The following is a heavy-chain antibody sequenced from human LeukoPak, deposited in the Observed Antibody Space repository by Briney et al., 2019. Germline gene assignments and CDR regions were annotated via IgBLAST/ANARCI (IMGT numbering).Heavy chain of an antibody. CDR3: VRYYYGSEYYFDY. J-gene: IGHJ4*02. V-gene: IGHV4-59*11. CDR2: IYYSGST. CDR1: GGSISSHY. Sequence: SETLSLTCTVSGGSISSHYWSWIRQPPGKGLEWIGYIYYSGSTNYNPSLKSRVTISVDTSKNQFSLKLSSVTAADTAVYYCVRYYYGSEYYFDYWGQGTLVTVSS. D-gene: IGHD3-10*01.